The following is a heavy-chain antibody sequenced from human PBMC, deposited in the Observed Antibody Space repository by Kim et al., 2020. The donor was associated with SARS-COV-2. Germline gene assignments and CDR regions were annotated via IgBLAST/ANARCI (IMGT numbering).Heavy chain of an antibody. D-gene: IGHD3-10*01. CDR2: IYHSGAT. CDR3: ARNLVRGPLRVCFDP. Sequence: SETLSLTCTVSGGSINSGGYSWSWIRQPPGKGLEYIGYIYHSGATYYNPSLKSRLTMSVDRSKNQFSLHLTSVTAADTAVYYCARNLVRGPLRVCFDPWGHGILVTVSS. CDR1: GGSINSGGYS. V-gene: IGHV4-30-2*01. J-gene: IGHJ5*02.